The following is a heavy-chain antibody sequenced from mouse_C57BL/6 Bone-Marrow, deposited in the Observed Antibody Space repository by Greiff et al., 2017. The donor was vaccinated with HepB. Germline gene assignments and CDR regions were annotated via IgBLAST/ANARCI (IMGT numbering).Heavy chain of an antibody. CDR1: GFSFNTYA. CDR2: IRSKSNNYAT. J-gene: IGHJ2*01. D-gene: IGHD2-4*01. Sequence: DVHLVESGGGLVQPKGSLKLSCAASGFSFNTYAMNWVRQAPGKGLEWVARIRSKSNNYATYYADAVKDRFTISRDDSESMIYLQMNNLKTEDTAMYYCVTYDYDGGYGGWGKSATLTVAS. CDR3: VTYDYDGGYGG. V-gene: IGHV10-1*01.